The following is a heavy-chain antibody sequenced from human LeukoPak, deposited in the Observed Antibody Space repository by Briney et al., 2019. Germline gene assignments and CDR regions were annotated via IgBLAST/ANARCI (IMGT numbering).Heavy chain of an antibody. Sequence: GGSLRLSCAASGFTFSSYSVNWVRQAPGKGLEWVSYISSSSSTIYYADSVKGRFTISRDNAKNSLYLQMNSLRDEDTAVYYCARANCGGDCRFDYWGQGTLVTVSS. V-gene: IGHV3-48*02. CDR1: GFTFSSYS. J-gene: IGHJ4*02. CDR2: ISSSSSTI. CDR3: ARANCGGDCRFDY. D-gene: IGHD2-21*02.